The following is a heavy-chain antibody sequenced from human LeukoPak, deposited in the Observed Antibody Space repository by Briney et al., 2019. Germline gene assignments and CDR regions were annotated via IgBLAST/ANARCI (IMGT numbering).Heavy chain of an antibody. J-gene: IGHJ6*03. Sequence: GGSLRLSCAASGFTLSSNYMSWVRQAPGKGLEWVSVIYSGGSTYYADSVKGRFTISRDNAKNSLYLQMNSLRAEDTALYYCAREGHLSVSGYYGSGNTYYMDVWGKGTTVTVSS. D-gene: IGHD3-10*01. CDR3: AREGHLSVSGYYGSGNTYYMDV. CDR1: GFTLSSNY. CDR2: IYSGGST. V-gene: IGHV3-53*01.